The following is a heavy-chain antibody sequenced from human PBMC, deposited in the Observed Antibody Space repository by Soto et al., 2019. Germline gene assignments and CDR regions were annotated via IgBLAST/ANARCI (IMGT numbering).Heavy chain of an antibody. CDR2: RWCRSKWDY. Sequence: SQTISLSCAMTGSSVSSDISGRRRARQPRWRGLGWLGRRWCRSKWDYEYAVSVRGRITINPDTAKNQYSLQLNSGTPYDTAVYFFSRGEQYSGRIFDYWGQGTLVTVSS. J-gene: IGHJ4*01. CDR3: SRGEQYSGRIFDY. V-gene: IGHV6-1*01. CDR1: GSSVSSDISG. D-gene: IGHD1-26*01.